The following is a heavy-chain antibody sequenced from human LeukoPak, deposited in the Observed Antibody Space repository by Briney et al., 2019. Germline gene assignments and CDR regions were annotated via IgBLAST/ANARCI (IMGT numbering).Heavy chain of an antibody. CDR1: GFTFSSYG. CDR2: IWYDGSNK. CDR3: ARAELGILGEEGFDY. D-gene: IGHD7-27*01. Sequence: GGSLRLSCAASGFTFSSYGMHWVRKAPGKGLGWVAVIWYDGSNKYYADSVKGRFTISRDNSKNTLYLQMNSLRAEDTAVYYCARAELGILGEEGFDYWGQGTLVTVSS. J-gene: IGHJ4*02. V-gene: IGHV3-33*01.